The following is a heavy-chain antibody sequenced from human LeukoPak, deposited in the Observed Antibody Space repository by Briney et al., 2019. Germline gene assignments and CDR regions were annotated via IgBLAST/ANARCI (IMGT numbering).Heavy chain of an antibody. CDR3: ARGYSSSPHGYYYYMDV. CDR2: ISAYNGNT. V-gene: IGHV1-18*04. D-gene: IGHD6-6*01. J-gene: IGHJ6*03. Sequence: ASVKVSCKASGYTFTGYYMHWVRQAPGQGLEWMGWISAYNGNTNYAQKLQGRVTMTTDTSTSTAYMELRSLRSDDTAVYYCARGYSSSPHGYYYYMDVWGKGTTVTLSS. CDR1: GYTFTGYY.